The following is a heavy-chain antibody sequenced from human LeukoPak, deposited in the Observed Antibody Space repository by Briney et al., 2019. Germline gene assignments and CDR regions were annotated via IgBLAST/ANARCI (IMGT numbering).Heavy chain of an antibody. CDR2: ISTSGGST. Sequence: PGGSLRLSCAASGFTFTSYAMSWVRQAPGKGLEWVSTISTSGGSTYYADSVKGRFTISRDNSKNTLYLQMNSLRAEDTAVYYCAVEQGNSAYDSVFTYHFDYWGRGTLVTVSS. CDR1: GFTFTSYA. CDR3: AVEQGNSAYDSVFTYHFDY. D-gene: IGHD5-12*01. V-gene: IGHV3-23*01. J-gene: IGHJ4*02.